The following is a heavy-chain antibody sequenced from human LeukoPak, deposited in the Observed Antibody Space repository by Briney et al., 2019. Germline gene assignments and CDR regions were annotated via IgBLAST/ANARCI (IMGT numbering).Heavy chain of an antibody. CDR2: IYYSGST. Sequence: SETLSLTCTVSGVSISSGGYYWSWIRQPPGKGLEWIGYIYYSGSTNYDPSLKSRVTISVDMSKNEFSLKLTSVTAADTAVYYCTRAGVVGATNAFDIWGQGTIVTVSS. D-gene: IGHD1-26*01. CDR1: GVSISSGGYY. CDR3: TRAGVVGATNAFDI. J-gene: IGHJ3*02. V-gene: IGHV4-61*08.